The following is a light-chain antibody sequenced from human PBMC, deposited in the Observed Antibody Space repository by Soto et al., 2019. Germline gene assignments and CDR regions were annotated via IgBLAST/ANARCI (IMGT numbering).Light chain of an antibody. CDR1: QSVSSSY. V-gene: IGKV3-20*01. CDR3: QQYGSSPWT. CDR2: GAS. Sequence: EIVLTRSPGTLSLSPGERATLSCRASQSVSSSYLAWYQQKPGQAPRLLIYGASTRATGIPDSFSGSGSGTDFTLTISRLEPEDFAVDYCQQYGSSPWTFGQGTKVEIK. J-gene: IGKJ1*01.